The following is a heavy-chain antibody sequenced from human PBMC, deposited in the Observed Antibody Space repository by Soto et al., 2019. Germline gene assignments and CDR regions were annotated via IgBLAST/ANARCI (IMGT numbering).Heavy chain of an antibody. Sequence: QVQLEQSGAEVKKPGASVKVSCEGSGYTFSAYYIHWVRQAPGQGLEWMGWINPRSGGTNFAQKFKGRVTMPRDTSISTAYMELTRLMSNDTAVYYCATCTGGSCYYYGMDIWGQGTTVTVYS. D-gene: IGHD2-15*01. CDR2: INPRSGGT. V-gene: IGHV1-2*02. CDR3: ATCTGGSCYYYGMDI. J-gene: IGHJ6*02. CDR1: GYTFSAYY.